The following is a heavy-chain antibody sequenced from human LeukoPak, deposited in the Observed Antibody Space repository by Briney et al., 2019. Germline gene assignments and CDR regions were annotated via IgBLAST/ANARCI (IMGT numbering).Heavy chain of an antibody. Sequence: SQTLSLTCTVSGGSISSGSYYWSWIPQPAGKGLEWIGRIYTSGSNNYNPSLKSRVTISVDTSKNHFSLKLSSVTATDTGVYYCVSLGIAAAGTFVDYWGQGTLVTVSS. CDR1: GGSISSGSYY. CDR2: IYTSGSN. D-gene: IGHD6-13*01. V-gene: IGHV4-61*02. J-gene: IGHJ4*02. CDR3: VSLGIAAAGTFVDY.